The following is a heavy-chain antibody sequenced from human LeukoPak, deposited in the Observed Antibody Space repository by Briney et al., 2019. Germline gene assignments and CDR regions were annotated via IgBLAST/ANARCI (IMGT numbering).Heavy chain of an antibody. Sequence: ASVKVSCKASGYTFTSYYMHWVRQAPGQGLEWMGIINPSGGSTSYAQKFQGRVTMTRDMSTSTVYMELSSLRSDDTAVYYCAREGLIAVAGFESRGWVTILDYWGQGTLVTVSS. CDR2: INPSGGST. CDR3: AREGLIAVAGFESRGWVTILDY. CDR1: GYTFTSYY. D-gene: IGHD6-19*01. J-gene: IGHJ4*02. V-gene: IGHV1-46*01.